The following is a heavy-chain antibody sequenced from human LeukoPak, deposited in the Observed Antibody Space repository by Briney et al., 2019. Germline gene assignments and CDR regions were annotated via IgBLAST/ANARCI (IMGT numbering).Heavy chain of an antibody. D-gene: IGHD3-10*01. Sequence: SETLSLTCAVSGGSYSGYYRAWIRQSPGKGLEWIGEIHYSGAPSYNPSVKRRATIFGDTSNNRFSLRLTSVTAADTAVYYCARGVLSVYYFDIWGQGSVVTVSS. CDR1: GGSYSGYY. J-gene: IGHJ3*02. CDR3: ARGVLSVYYFDI. CDR2: IHYSGAP. V-gene: IGHV4-34*01.